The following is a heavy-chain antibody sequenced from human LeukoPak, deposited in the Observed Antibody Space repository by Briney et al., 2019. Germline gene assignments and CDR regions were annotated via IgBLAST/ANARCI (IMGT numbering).Heavy chain of an antibody. J-gene: IGHJ4*02. D-gene: IGHD5-18*01. CDR3: ARDLSGVTGYTYGRGIDY. CDR2: MSYDGSET. V-gene: IGHV3-30*04. Sequence: PGGSLRLSCVGSGFTFSTHAIHWVRQTPGKGLEWVAVMSYDGSETFYADSVKGRFTISRDNAKTSLYLQMNSLRAEDTAVYYCARDLSGVTGYTYGRGIDYWGQGTLVTVSS. CDR1: GFTFSTHA.